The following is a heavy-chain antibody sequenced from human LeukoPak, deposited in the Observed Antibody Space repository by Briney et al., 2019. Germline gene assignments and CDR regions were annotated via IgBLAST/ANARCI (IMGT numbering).Heavy chain of an antibody. Sequence: AGGSLRLSCAASGFTFSSYAMSWVRQAPGKGLEWVSSISSSSSYIYYADSVKGRFTISRDNAKNSLYLQMNSLRAEDTAVYYCARDRTNYYDSSGYYWFDPWGQGTLVTVSS. CDR2: ISSSSSYI. D-gene: IGHD3-22*01. J-gene: IGHJ5*02. CDR1: GFTFSSYA. V-gene: IGHV3-21*01. CDR3: ARDRTNYYDSSGYYWFDP.